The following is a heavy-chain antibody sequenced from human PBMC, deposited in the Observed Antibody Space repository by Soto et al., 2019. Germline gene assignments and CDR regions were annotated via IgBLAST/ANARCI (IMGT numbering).Heavy chain of an antibody. CDR3: ARVATYYDSRYFDY. V-gene: IGHV4-38-2*01. CDR2: IYHSGST. CDR1: GYSISSGYY. D-gene: IGHD3-3*01. J-gene: IGHJ4*02. Sequence: SETLSLTCAVSGYSISSGYYWGWIWQPPGKGLEWIGSIYHSGSTYYNPSLKSRVTISVDTSKNQFSLKLSSVTAADTAVYYCARVATYYDSRYFDYWGQGTLVTVSS.